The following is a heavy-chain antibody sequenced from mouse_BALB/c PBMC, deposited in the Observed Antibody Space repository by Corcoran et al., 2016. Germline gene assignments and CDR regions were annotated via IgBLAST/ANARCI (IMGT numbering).Heavy chain of an antibody. CDR1: AFNIRDTY. Sequence: EVQLKQSGAELVKPGATVKLSCTASAFNIRDTYMHWVKQSPEQGLEWIGRIDPANGNTKYDPKFQGKATITADTSSNTAYLQLSSLTSEDTSVYYCARHGSSYPFAYWGQGTLVTVSA. D-gene: IGHD1-1*01. J-gene: IGHJ3*01. CDR3: ARHGSSYPFAY. V-gene: IGHV14-3*02. CDR2: IDPANGNT.